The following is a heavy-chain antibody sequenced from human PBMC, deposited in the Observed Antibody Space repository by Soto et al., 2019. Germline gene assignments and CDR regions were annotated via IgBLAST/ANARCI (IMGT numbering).Heavy chain of an antibody. CDR1: AGTFSSYT. D-gene: IGHD3-22*01. V-gene: IGHV1-69*04. J-gene: IGHJ1*01. CDR2: IIPILGIA. CDR3: ARDLLDPFYYDSRGPEYFQH. Sequence: EASVKVSCKASAGTFSSYTISWVRQAPGQGLEWMGRIIPILGIANYAQKFQGRVTITADKSTSTAYMELSSLRSEDTAVYYCARDLLDPFYYDSRGPEYFQHWGQGTLVSVSS.